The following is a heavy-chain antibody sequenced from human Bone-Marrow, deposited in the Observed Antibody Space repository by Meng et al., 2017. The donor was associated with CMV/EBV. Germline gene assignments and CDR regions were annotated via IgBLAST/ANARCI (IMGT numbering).Heavy chain of an antibody. J-gene: IGHJ4*02. V-gene: IGHV3-74*01. D-gene: IGHD1-26*01. CDR2: INSDGSST. Sequence: GGSLRLSCAASGFTFSSYWMHWVRQAPGKGLVWVSRINSDGSSTSYADSVKGRFTISRDNAKNSLYLQMNSLRAEDTAVYYCARDTGGYGGNYFYPLDYWGQGPLVTVSS. CDR1: GFTFSSYW. CDR3: ARDTGGYGGNYFYPLDY.